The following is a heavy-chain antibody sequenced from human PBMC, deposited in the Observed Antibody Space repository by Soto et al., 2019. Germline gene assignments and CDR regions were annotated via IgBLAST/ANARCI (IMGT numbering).Heavy chain of an antibody. CDR1: GFTFSDYT. CDR2: IRSKAYGGTT. D-gene: IGHD5-12*01. V-gene: IGHV3-49*03. CDR3: TRDGRYSGYPPPAF. J-gene: IGHJ4*02. Sequence: GGSLRLSCTASGFTFSDYTVSWFRQAPGKGLEWVGFIRSKAYGGTTEHAASVKGRFTISRDDSKSIAYLQMNSLKAEDTAVYHCTRDGRYSGYPPPAFWGQGTLVTVSS.